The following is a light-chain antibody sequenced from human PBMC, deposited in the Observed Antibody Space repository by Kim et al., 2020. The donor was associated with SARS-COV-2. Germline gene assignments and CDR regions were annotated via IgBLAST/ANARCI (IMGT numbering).Light chain of an antibody. Sequence: SSELTQDPAVSVALGQTVRITCQGDSLRTYYASWYQQKPGQAPILVIYGKNNRPSGLPDRFSGSSSGNTASLTVTGAQAVDVADYSCNSRAQRGDRVVF. CDR2: GKN. CDR1: SLRTYY. CDR3: NSRAQRGDRVV. V-gene: IGLV3-19*01. J-gene: IGLJ2*01.